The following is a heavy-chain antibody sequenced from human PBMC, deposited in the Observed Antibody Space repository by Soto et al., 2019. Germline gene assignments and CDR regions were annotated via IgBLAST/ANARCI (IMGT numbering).Heavy chain of an antibody. CDR3: ARRPGIAAAGMVGHWFDP. CDR2: IYPGDSDT. V-gene: IGHV5-51*01. D-gene: IGHD6-13*01. CDR1: GYSFASYG. J-gene: IGHJ5*02. Sequence: RGQPLRIWCNVAGYSFASYGIGWVRQMPGKGLEWMGIIYPGDSDTRYSPSFQGQVTISADKSISTAYLQWSSLKASDTAMYYCARRPGIAAAGMVGHWFDPWGQGTLVTV.